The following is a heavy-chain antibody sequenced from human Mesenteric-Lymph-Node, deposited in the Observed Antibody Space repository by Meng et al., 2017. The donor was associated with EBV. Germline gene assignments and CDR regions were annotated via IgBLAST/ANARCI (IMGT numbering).Heavy chain of an antibody. J-gene: IGHJ4*02. Sequence: QGRHPQWAVGLWKPSKTPSLSCAVYGGAFSGYYWSWIRQPPGKGLEWIGEINHSGSTNYIPSLKSRVTISIDKSKNQFSLNLSSVTAADTAVYYCASLGSEYFYDSSGPTAWGQGTLVTVSS. CDR2: INHSGST. V-gene: IGHV4-34*01. D-gene: IGHD3-22*01. CDR1: GGAFSGYY. CDR3: ASLGSEYFYDSSGPTA.